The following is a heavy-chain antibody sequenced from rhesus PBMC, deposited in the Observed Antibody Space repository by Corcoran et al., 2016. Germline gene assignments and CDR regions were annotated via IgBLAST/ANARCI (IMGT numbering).Heavy chain of an antibody. Sequence: QLQLQESGPGLVKPSETLSLTCAVSGGSISSNYWSWIRQPPGKGLEWIGRIAGSGGTTDYNPPLKSRVTIATDTSKNQFSLKLSSVTAADTAVYYCVSHLYWGDYSYYFDYWGQGVLVTVSS. CDR3: VSHLYWGDYSYYFDY. CDR1: GGSISSNY. D-gene: IGHD3-34*01. V-gene: IGHV4-173*01. CDR2: IAGSGGTT. J-gene: IGHJ4*01.